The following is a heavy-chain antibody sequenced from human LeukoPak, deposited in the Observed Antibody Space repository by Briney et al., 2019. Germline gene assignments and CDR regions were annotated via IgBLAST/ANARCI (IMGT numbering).Heavy chain of an antibody. Sequence: PGGSLRLSCAASGFTFSSYEMNWVRQAPGKGLEWVSYISSSGSTRYYADSVKGRFTISRDNAKNSLYLQMNSLRDEETPVYYCARADVYYSSGSQPGIDYWGRGTLVTVPS. CDR2: ISSSGSTR. J-gene: IGHJ4*02. CDR1: GFTFSSYE. V-gene: IGHV3-48*03. CDR3: ARADVYYSSGSQPGIDY. D-gene: IGHD3-22*01.